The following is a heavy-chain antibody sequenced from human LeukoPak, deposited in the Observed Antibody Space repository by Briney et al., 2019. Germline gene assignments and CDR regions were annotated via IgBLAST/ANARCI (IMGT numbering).Heavy chain of an antibody. D-gene: IGHD3-9*01. Sequence: SETLSVTCAVYGGSFSGYNWSWIRQPPGKGLEWIGEINHSGGTNYNPSLKSRVTISVDTSKNQFSLKLSSVTAADTAVYYCARSPLTGYSVYFDYWGQGTLVTVSS. CDR3: ARSPLTGYSVYFDY. J-gene: IGHJ4*02. CDR2: INHSGGT. V-gene: IGHV4-34*01. CDR1: GGSFSGYN.